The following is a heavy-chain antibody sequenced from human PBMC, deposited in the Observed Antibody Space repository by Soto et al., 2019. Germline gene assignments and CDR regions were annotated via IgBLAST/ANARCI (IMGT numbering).Heavy chain of an antibody. D-gene: IGHD2-21*01. Sequence: GGPLRPSCVGPGLTFSNVAMTCVRPAPGRGLKRAAGISGSGGSPYYADFVKRRFTISRDNSKNKLYLQMNRLRAEDTAVYFCAKHMYASSYYAVDVWGQGTKVTSP. CDR1: GLTFSNVA. CDR3: AKHMYASSYYAVDV. V-gene: IGHV3-23*01. J-gene: IGHJ6*02. CDR2: ISGSGGSP.